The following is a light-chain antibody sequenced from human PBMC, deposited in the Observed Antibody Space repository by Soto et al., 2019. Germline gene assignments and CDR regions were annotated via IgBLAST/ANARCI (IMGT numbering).Light chain of an antibody. Sequence: EIVMTQSPATLSVSPGERATLSCRASQSVSSSLAWYQQKPGQAPRLHMYGAYTRTTGIPARFSGSGSGTEFTLTISSLQSEDFAVYYCQQYNNWYTFGQGTKLEIK. CDR3: QQYNNWYT. CDR2: GAY. CDR1: QSVSSS. J-gene: IGKJ2*01. V-gene: IGKV3D-15*01.